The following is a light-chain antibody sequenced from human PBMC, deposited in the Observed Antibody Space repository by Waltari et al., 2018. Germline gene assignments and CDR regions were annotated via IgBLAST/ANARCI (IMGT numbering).Light chain of an antibody. CDR3: SSYASSKRPVL. CDR1: SSGVRGYNH. Sequence: QSPLTHTPSASGAPGQAGTISCSGNSSGVRGYNHVPWYQKHPGKAPKRMNSEVRKRPSEVTDRFSSAKSGKPGSMTVAELKGEEEAGYLSSSYASSKRPVLSGAGTKLTVL. CDR2: EVR. V-gene: IGLV2-8*01. J-gene: IGLJ2*01.